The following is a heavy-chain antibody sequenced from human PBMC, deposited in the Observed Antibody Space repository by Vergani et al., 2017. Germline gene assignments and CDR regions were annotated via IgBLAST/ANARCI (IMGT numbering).Heavy chain of an antibody. CDR3: ARAVSTTVGDPPGY. D-gene: IGHD4-23*01. CDR1: GFTFSSYD. Sequence: EVQLVESGGGLVQPGGSLRLSCAASGFTFSSYDMHWVRQATGKGLEWVSAIGTPGDTYYPGSVKGRFTISRENAKNSLYLQMNSLRAGDTAIYYCARAVSTTVGDPPGYWGQGTLVTVSS. J-gene: IGHJ4*02. CDR2: IGTPGDT. V-gene: IGHV3-13*01.